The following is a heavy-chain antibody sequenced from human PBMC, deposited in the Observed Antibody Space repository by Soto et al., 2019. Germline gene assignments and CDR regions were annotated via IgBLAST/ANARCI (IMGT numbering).Heavy chain of an antibody. CDR2: INDRGSI. V-gene: IGHV4-34*01. CDR3: ARESHDILTGPPWVWYFDL. CDR1: GGSFSGYY. D-gene: IGHD3-9*01. Sequence: QVHLQQWGAGPLRPLETLSLTCGVSGGSFSGYYWAWIPQSPGKGLEWIGEINDRGSINYNPSLKSRVSISVDTAKNHYSLNLRSVTAADTAVYYCARESHDILTGPPWVWYFDLWGRGTLVTVSS. J-gene: IGHJ2*01.